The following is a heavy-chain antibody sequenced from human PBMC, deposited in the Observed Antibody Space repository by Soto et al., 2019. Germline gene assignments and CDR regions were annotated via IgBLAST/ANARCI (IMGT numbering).Heavy chain of an antibody. CDR3: ARDLMRGMDV. CDR1: GFTFISYA. J-gene: IGHJ6*02. D-gene: IGHD2-8*01. CDR2: ISYDGSNK. V-gene: IGHV3-30-3*01. Sequence: WGSLRLSCAASGFTFISYAMHLVRQAPGKGLEWVAVISYDGSNKYYADSVKGRFTISRDNSKNTLYLQMNSLRAEDTAVYYCARDLMRGMDVWGQGTTVTVSS.